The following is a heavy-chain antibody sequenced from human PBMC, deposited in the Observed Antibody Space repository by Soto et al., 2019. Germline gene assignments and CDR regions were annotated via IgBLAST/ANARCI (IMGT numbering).Heavy chain of an antibody. CDR1: GGSISSGDYY. Sequence: PSETLSLTCTVSGGSISSGDYYWSWIRQPPGKGLEWIGYIYYSGSTYYNPSLKSRVTISVDTSXXXXXXXXXXXTAADTAVYYCARYYYGSGSYQDYWGQGTLVTVSS. D-gene: IGHD3-10*01. J-gene: IGHJ4*02. CDR3: ARYYYGSGSYQDY. V-gene: IGHV4-30-4*01. CDR2: IYYSGST.